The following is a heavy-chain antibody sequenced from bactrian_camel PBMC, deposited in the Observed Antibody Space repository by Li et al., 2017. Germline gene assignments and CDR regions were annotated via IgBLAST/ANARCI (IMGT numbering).Heavy chain of an antibody. CDR3: AADFYDGPTYCSGDYRLDF. D-gene: IGHD2*01. J-gene: IGHJ4*01. Sequence: HVQLVESGGGSVQAGSSLRLRCTPSGYIYCSRDISWYRQAPGMEREFVSSVNDVGRKKYADSVKGRFTIIRDAADRKNVVYLQMNNLKPEDTAMYYCAADFYDGPTYCSGDYRLDFWGQGTQVTVS. CDR1: GYIYCSRD. CDR2: VNDVGRK. V-gene: IGHV3S53*01.